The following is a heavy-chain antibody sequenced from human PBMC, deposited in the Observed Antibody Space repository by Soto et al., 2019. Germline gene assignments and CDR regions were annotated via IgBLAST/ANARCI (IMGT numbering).Heavy chain of an antibody. CDR3: TTSFTYDFWSGYYLPNDY. CDR1: GFTFSNAW. V-gene: IGHV3-15*07. D-gene: IGHD3-3*01. CDR2: IKSKTDGGTT. J-gene: IGHJ4*02. Sequence: GGSLRLSCAASGFTFSNAWMNWVRQAPGKGLEWVGRIKSKTDGGTTDYAAPVKGRFTISRDDSKNTLYLQMNSLKTEDTAVYYCTTSFTYDFWSGYYLPNDYWGQGTLVTVSS.